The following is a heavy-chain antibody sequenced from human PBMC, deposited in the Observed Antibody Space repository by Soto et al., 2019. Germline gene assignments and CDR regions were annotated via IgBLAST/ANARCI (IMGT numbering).Heavy chain of an antibody. CDR3: ARDLAADDAFDI. V-gene: IGHV1-46*01. J-gene: IGHJ3*02. CDR2: INPSGGST. D-gene: IGHD6-25*01. Sequence: ASVKVSCKASGYTFTSYYMHCVRQAPGQGLEWMGIINPSGGSTSYAQKFQGRVTMTRDTSTSTVYMELSSLRSEDTAVYYCARDLAADDAFDIWGQGTMVTVSS. CDR1: GYTFTSYY.